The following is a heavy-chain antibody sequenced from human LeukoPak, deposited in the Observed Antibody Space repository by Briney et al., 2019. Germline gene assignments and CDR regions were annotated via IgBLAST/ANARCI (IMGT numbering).Heavy chain of an antibody. J-gene: IGHJ3*02. CDR1: GFTFSSYE. D-gene: IGHD5-24*01. CDR3: ARGRDSNAFDI. CDR2: ISSSGSTI. V-gene: IGHV3-48*03. Sequence: PGGSLRLSCAASGFTFSSYEMNWVRQAPGKGGEWVSYISSSGSTIYYADSVKGRFTISRDNAKNSLYLQMNSLRAEDTAVYYCARGRDSNAFDIWGQGTMVTVSS.